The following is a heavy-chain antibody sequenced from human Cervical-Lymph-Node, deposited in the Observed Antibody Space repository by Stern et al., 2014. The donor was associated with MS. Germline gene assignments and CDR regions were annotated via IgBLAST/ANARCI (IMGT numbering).Heavy chain of an antibody. D-gene: IGHD3-10*01. CDR1: GFTFSSYG. Sequence: VQLVESGGGVVQPGRSLRLSCAASGFTFSSYGMHWVRQAPGKGLEWVAVIWYGGSNKYYADSVKGRFTISRDNSKNTLYLQMNSLRSEDTAVYYCARDGDPQLDYWGQGTLVTVSS. V-gene: IGHV3-33*01. CDR3: ARDGDPQLDY. CDR2: IWYGGSNK. J-gene: IGHJ4*02.